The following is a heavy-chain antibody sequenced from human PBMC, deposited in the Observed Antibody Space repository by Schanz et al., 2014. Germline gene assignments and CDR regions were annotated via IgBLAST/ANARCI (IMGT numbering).Heavy chain of an antibody. D-gene: IGHD1-26*01. CDR1: GFTFSDYS. Sequence: EVQLVESGGGLVKPGGSLRLSCRASGFTFSDYSMNWVRRAPGKGLEWVSSITSSRTYMYYEDSVKGRFTISRDNAKNSFYLQMNSLRVEDTAVYYCASMSDSGSFDSWGQGTLVTVSS. V-gene: IGHV3-21*02. CDR2: ITSSRTYM. CDR3: ASMSDSGSFDS. J-gene: IGHJ4*02.